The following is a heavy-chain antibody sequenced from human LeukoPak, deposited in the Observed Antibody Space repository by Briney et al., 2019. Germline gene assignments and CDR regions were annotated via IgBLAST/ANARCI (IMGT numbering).Heavy chain of an antibody. Sequence: GGSLRLSCVASGFSFSNYALTWVRQAPGKGPEWVSSIRVGGDGPHYSDSVKGRFTISRDKSKNTLYLQMNSLRAEDTAAYYCAKSLIEYSGSSYDYDFDYWGQGTLVTVSS. V-gene: IGHV3-23*01. CDR1: GFSFSNYA. J-gene: IGHJ4*02. D-gene: IGHD6-6*01. CDR3: AKSLIEYSGSSYDYDFDY. CDR2: IRVGGDGP.